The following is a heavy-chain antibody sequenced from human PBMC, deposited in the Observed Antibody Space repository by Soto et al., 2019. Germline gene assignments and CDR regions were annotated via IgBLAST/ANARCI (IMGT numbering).Heavy chain of an antibody. D-gene: IGHD3-22*01. J-gene: IGHJ6*02. Sequence: PSQTLSLTCAISGDSVSSNSAAWNWIRQSPSRGLEWLGRTYYRSKWYNDYAVSVKSRITINPDTSKNQFSLQLNSVTPEDTAVYYCARDRSWKSYYYDSSVPYFYGMGVWGQGTTVTVSS. CDR1: GDSVSSNSAA. CDR3: ARDRSWKSYYYDSSVPYFYGMGV. V-gene: IGHV6-1*01. CDR2: TYYRSKWYN.